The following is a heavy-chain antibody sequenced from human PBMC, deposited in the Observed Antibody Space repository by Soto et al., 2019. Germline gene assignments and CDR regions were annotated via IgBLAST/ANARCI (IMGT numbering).Heavy chain of an antibody. Sequence: QVHLVQSGAAVKKPGASVKVSCKASGYTFENYYVHWVRQAPGQGLEWLAMIDPTGGRTTCAQKFQDRVTVTRDTSTSTVYMELSSLISNDTALYYCARELQFPHQEAGMDVWGQGTTVTVSS. CDR1: GYTFENYY. CDR2: IDPTGGRT. D-gene: IGHD2-15*01. J-gene: IGHJ6*02. CDR3: ARELQFPHQEAGMDV. V-gene: IGHV1-46*02.